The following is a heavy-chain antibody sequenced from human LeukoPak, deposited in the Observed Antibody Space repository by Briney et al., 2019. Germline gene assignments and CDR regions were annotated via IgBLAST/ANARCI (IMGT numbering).Heavy chain of an antibody. CDR2: TNPNSGGT. Sequence: ASVKVSCKASGYTFTGYYMHWVRQAPGQGLEWMGWTNPNSGGTNYAQKFQGRVTMTRDTSISTAYMELSRLRSDDTAVYFCASTPLRFLEWPYFDYWGQGTLVTVSS. CDR3: ASTPLRFLEWPYFDY. J-gene: IGHJ4*02. CDR1: GYTFTGYY. V-gene: IGHV1-2*02. D-gene: IGHD3-3*01.